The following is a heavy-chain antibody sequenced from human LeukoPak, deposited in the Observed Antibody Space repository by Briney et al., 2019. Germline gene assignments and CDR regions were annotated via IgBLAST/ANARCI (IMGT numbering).Heavy chain of an antibody. V-gene: IGHV4-34*01. CDR2: INHSGST. CDR1: GGSFSGYY. J-gene: IGHJ6*02. CDR3: AREGWYSSGWRYYYYGMDV. Sequence: PSETLSLTCAVYGGSFSGYYWSWIRQPPGKGLEWIGEINHSGSTNYNPSLKSRVTISVDTSENQFSLKLSSVTAADTAVYYCAREGWYSSGWRYYYYGMDVWGQGTTVTVSS. D-gene: IGHD6-19*01.